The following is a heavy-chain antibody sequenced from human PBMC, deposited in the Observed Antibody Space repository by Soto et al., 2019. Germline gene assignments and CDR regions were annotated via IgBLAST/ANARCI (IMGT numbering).Heavy chain of an antibody. V-gene: IGHV1-69*08. CDR2: IIPILGIA. Sequence: QVQLVQSGAEVKKPGSSVKVSCKASGGTFSSYTISWVRQAPGQGLEWMGRIIPILGIANYAQKFQGRVTITADKSTSTAYMELSSLRSEDTAVYYCARDPSAGDSAGYWGQGTLVTVAS. CDR3: ARDPSAGDSAGY. J-gene: IGHJ4*02. CDR1: GGTFSSYT. D-gene: IGHD2-21*01.